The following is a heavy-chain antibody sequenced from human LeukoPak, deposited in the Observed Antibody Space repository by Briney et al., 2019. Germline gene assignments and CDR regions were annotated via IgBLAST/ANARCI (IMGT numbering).Heavy chain of an antibody. Sequence: SETLSLTCAVYGGSFSSYYWSWIRQPPGKGLEWIGEINHNGSTNYNPSLKSRVTISVDTSKNQFSLKLNSVTAADTAVYYCARKGTYYDFWSGYYYFDYWGQGTLVTVSS. D-gene: IGHD3-3*01. V-gene: IGHV4-34*01. J-gene: IGHJ4*02. CDR3: ARKGTYYDFWSGYYYFDY. CDR1: GGSFSSYY. CDR2: INHNGST.